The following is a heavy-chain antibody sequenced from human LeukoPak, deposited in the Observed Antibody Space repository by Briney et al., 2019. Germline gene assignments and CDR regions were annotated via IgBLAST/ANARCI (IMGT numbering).Heavy chain of an antibody. V-gene: IGHV3-48*04. CDR3: ASWAGSTQSDSWSGPFDY. CDR2: ISAGGRTT. CDR1: GFTFSSYG. D-gene: IGHD3-3*01. J-gene: IGHJ4*02. Sequence: GGSLRLSCAASGFTFSSYGMHWVRQAPGKGLEWVSYISAGGRTTFYADSVTGRFTISRDNAKNSLYLQMSSLRVEDTAVYYCASWAGSTQSDSWSGPFDYWGQGSLVTVSS.